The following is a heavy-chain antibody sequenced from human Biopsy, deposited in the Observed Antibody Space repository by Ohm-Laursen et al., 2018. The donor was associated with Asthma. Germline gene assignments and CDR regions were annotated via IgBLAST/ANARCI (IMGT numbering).Heavy chain of an antibody. CDR3: ARGDSSGWSHYYFDY. J-gene: IGHJ4*02. CDR1: GFTVSSNG. Sequence: SLRLSCAASGFTVSSNGMSWVRQPPGKGLEWVSVIYSGGTSDTADSVRGRFTISRDFYKNTLYLQMDSLGAEDTAVYYCARGDSSGWSHYYFDYWGQGTLVTVSS. D-gene: IGHD6-19*01. CDR2: IYSGGTS. V-gene: IGHV3-53*01.